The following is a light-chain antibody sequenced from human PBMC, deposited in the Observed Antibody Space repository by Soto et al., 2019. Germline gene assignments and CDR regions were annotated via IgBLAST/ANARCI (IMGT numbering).Light chain of an antibody. CDR3: QQRSIWPWT. Sequence: EVVLTQSPATLYLSPGERATLSCTASQSVSNFLAWYQQKPGQAPRLLIYDTSDRATGLPARFSGSGSGTDFTLTISSLEPEDSAVFYCQQRSIWPWTFGQGTKVEIK. V-gene: IGKV3-11*01. CDR1: QSVSNF. J-gene: IGKJ1*01. CDR2: DTS.